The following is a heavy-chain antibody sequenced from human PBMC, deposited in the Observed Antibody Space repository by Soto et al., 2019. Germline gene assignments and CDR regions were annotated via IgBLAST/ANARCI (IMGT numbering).Heavy chain of an antibody. CDR1: GGSISSSNW. D-gene: IGHD3-9*01. J-gene: IGHJ4*02. CDR2: IYHSGIT. CDR3: ARDGNYDILTGYDY. V-gene: IGHV4-4*02. Sequence: SETLSLTCAVSGGSISSSNWWSWVRQPPGKGLEWIGEIYHSGITNYNPSLKSRVTISVDKSKNQFSLKMSSVTAADTAVYYCARDGNYDILTGYDYWGQGTLVTVSS.